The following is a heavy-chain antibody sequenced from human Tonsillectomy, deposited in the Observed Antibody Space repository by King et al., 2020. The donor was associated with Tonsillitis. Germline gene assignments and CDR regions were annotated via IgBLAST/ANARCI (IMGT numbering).Heavy chain of an antibody. V-gene: IGHV1-69*12. Sequence: QLVQSGAEVKKPGSSVKVSCKASGGSFSTYAISWVRQAPGQGLEWMGGIIPIFGITNYAQNFQGRVTITADESTNTAYMELSSLRSEDTAVYYCARDPKLDYYGMDVWGQGTTVTVSS. J-gene: IGHJ6*02. D-gene: IGHD3-3*02. CDR3: ARDPKLDYYGMDV. CDR2: IIPIFGIT. CDR1: GGSFSTYA.